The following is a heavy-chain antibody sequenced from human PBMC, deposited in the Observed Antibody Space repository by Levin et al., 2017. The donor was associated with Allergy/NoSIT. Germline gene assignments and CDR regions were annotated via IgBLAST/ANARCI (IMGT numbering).Heavy chain of an antibody. V-gene: IGHV3-30*18. J-gene: IGHJ4*02. CDR2: ISYDGSNK. D-gene: IGHD3-3*01. CDR3: AKDRFLEWLYSFDY. CDR1: GFTFSSYG. Sequence: GESLKISCAASGFTFSSYGMHWVRQAPGKGLEWVAVISYDGSNKYYADSVKGRFTISRDNSKNTLYLQMNSLRAEDTAVYYCAKDRFLEWLYSFDYWGQGTLVTVSS.